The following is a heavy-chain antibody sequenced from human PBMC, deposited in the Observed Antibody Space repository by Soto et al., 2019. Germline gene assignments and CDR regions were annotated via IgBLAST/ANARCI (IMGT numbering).Heavy chain of an antibody. CDR3: ASDEDILLVPAGQWEGMDG. Sequence: QVQLVQSGAEVKKPGSSVKVSCKASGGTFSSYAISWVRQAPGQGLEWMGGIIPIFGTANYPQKFQGRATTTADESKSKASMERSSLRAEETAGYYWASDEDILLVPAGQWEGMDGWGKGTTVPVSS. CDR2: IIPIFGTA. J-gene: IGHJ6*01. CDR1: GGTFSSYA. V-gene: IGHV1-69*12. D-gene: IGHD2-2*01.